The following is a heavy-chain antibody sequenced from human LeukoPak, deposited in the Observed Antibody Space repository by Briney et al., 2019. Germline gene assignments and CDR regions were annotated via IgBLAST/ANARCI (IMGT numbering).Heavy chain of an antibody. J-gene: IGHJ3*02. CDR2: TYYRSKWYN. D-gene: IGHD2-2*01. CDR3: ARDDRIVVVPAAAKVGAFDI. Sequence: SQTLSLTCAISGDSVSSNSAAWNWIRQSPSRGLEWLGRTYYRSKWYNDYAVSVKGRITINPDTSKNQFSLQLNSVTPEDTAVYYCARDDRIVVVPAAAKVGAFDIWGQGTMVTVSS. CDR1: GDSVSSNSAA. V-gene: IGHV6-1*01.